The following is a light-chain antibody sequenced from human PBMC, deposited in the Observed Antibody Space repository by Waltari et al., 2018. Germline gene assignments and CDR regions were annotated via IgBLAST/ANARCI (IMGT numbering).Light chain of an antibody. V-gene: IGLV3-21*01. Sequence: SYVLPQPPSVSVAPGETARITCGGNNIESKSVHWYRQRPGQAPVVVISYDNDRAAGIPERFSGSNSGNTATLTISRVEAGDEADYDCQVWEANTDPGVFGTGTEVTVL. J-gene: IGLJ1*01. CDR2: YDN. CDR3: QVWEANTDPGV. CDR1: NIESKS.